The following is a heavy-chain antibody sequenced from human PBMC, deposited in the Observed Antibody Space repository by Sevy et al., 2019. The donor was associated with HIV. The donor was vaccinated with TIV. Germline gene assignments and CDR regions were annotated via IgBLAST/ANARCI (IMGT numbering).Heavy chain of an antibody. D-gene: IGHD1-1*01. CDR1: GFTFNAFS. Sequence: GGSLRLSCAASGFTFNAFSTHWVRQAPGKGLEWVATISLDGGNQHYADSVRGRFTISRDNSQNALFLQMNSLRPDDTALYYCALERLSSNVAEYFQNWGQGALVTVSS. CDR3: ALERLSSNVAEYFQN. J-gene: IGHJ1*01. CDR2: ISLDGGNQ. V-gene: IGHV3-30-3*01.